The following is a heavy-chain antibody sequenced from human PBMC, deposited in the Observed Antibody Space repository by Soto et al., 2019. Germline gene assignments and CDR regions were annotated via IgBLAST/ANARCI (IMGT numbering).Heavy chain of an antibody. CDR1: GFTFDDYA. Sequence: EVQLVESGEGLVQPGRSLRLSCAASGFTFDDYAMHWVRQAPGKGLEWVSGISWNSGSIGYADSVKGRFTISRDNAKNSLYLQMNSLRAEDTALYYCAKDMGSGYANFDYWGQGTLVTVSS. CDR3: AKDMGSGYANFDY. CDR2: ISWNSGSI. J-gene: IGHJ4*02. V-gene: IGHV3-9*01. D-gene: IGHD5-12*01.